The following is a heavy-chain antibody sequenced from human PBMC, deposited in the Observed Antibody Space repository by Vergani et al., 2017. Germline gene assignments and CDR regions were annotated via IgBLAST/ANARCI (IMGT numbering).Heavy chain of an antibody. Sequence: EVQLVQSGAEVKKPGESLRISCKGSGYSFTSYWISWVRQMPGKGLEWMGRIDPSDSYTNYSPSFQGHVTISADKSISTAYLQWSSLKASDTAMYYCARHPTLGYCSGGSCYKASFVTADFDYWGQGTLVTVSS. V-gene: IGHV5-10-1*03. CDR2: IDPSDSYT. CDR1: GYSFTSYW. CDR3: ARHPTLGYCSGGSCYKASFVTADFDY. D-gene: IGHD2-15*01. J-gene: IGHJ4*02.